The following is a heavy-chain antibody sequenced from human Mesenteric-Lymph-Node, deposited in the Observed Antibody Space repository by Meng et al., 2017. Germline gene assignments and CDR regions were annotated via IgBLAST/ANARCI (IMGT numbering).Heavy chain of an antibody. Sequence: QAQLQQWGAGLLKPSETLSLTCAVYGGSFSGYYWSWIRQPPGKGLEWIGKIYHSGITIYNPSLKSRVTMSVDNSKNQFSLKLNSMTAADTAVYYCARDPTGGEDHQRVWGQGTLVTVSS. J-gene: IGHJ4*02. CDR1: GGSFSGYY. V-gene: IGHV4-34*01. D-gene: IGHD1-14*01. CDR2: IYHSGIT. CDR3: ARDPTGGEDHQRV.